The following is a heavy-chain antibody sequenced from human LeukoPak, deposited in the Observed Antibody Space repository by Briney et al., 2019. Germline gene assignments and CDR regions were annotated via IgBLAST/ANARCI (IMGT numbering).Heavy chain of an antibody. CDR1: GFNFNNYW. CDR2: IKLDGSEK. D-gene: IGHD3-3*01. CDR3: ARDQYDTWSRRGNFDS. J-gene: IGHJ4*02. V-gene: IGHV3-7*03. Sequence: GGSLRLSCAASGFNFNNYWMSWVRQAPGKGLEWVANIKLDGSEKNYVDSVRGRFTISRDNTKNSLYLQMNSLRAEDTAVFYCARDQYDTWSRRGNFDSWGQGTLVIVSS.